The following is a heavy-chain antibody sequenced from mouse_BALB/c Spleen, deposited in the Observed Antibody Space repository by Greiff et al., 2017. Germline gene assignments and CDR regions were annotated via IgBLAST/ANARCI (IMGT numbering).Heavy chain of an antibody. V-gene: IGHV1S127*01. J-gene: IGHJ4*01. CDR2: IDPSNSET. D-gene: IGHD2-14*01. Sequence: VKLMESGPELVRPGASVKMSCKASGYTFTSYWMHWVKQRPGQGLEWIGMIDPSNSETRLNQKFKDKATLNVDKSSNTAYMQLSSLTSEDSAVYYCARSSNYRYEGAMDYWGQGTSVTVSS. CDR1: GYTFTSYW. CDR3: ARSSNYRYEGAMDY.